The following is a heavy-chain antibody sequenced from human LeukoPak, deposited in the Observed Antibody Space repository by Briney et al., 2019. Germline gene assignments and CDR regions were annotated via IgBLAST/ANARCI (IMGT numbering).Heavy chain of an antibody. D-gene: IGHD3-3*01. CDR1: GGTFSSYA. CDR2: INAGNGNT. Sequence: ASVKVSCKASGGTFSSYAISWVRQAPGQRLECMGWINAGNGNTKYSQEFQDRVTITRDTSASTAYMELSSLRSEDMAVYYCARARYETRIWPKSRYDYYHYMDVWGKGTTVTVSS. J-gene: IGHJ6*03. V-gene: IGHV1-3*03. CDR3: ARARYETRIWPKSRYDYYHYMDV.